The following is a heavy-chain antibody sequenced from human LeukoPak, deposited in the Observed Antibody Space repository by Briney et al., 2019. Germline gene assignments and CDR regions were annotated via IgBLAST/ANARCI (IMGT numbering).Heavy chain of an antibody. V-gene: IGHV4-4*07. D-gene: IGHD3-3*01. CDR3: ARDARGWSGFDY. Sequence: SETLSLTCSVSGASISSYYWSWIRQPAGKGLEWIGRIYTSGSTDYNPSLKSRVAMSVDTSKNQFSLKLSSVTAADTAVYYCARDARGWSGFDYWGQGTLVTVSS. CDR2: IYTSGST. J-gene: IGHJ4*02. CDR1: GASISSYY.